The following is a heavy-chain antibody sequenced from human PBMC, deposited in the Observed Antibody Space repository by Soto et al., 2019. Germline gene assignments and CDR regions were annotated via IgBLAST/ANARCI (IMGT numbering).Heavy chain of an antibody. J-gene: IGHJ5*02. CDR3: AKGDNLGPKTGYAFDP. CDR1: GDSVSSNTAS. D-gene: IGHD5-12*01. Sequence: SQTLSLTCAISGDSVSSNTASWNWIRQSPSRGLEWLGRSYFRSKWYNDYAVSVKSRIIINPDTSNNQFSLQLNSVTPEDTAVYFCAKGDNLGPKTGYAFDPWGQGIMVTVSS. V-gene: IGHV6-1*01. CDR2: SYFRSKWYN.